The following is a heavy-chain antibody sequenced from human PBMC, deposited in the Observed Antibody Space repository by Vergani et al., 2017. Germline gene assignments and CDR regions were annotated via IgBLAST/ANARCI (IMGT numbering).Heavy chain of an antibody. CDR2: INPNSGGT. CDR3: ARAHIVVVPAAIYDWFDP. J-gene: IGHJ5*02. CDR1: GYTFTGYY. D-gene: IGHD2-2*02. V-gene: IGHV1-2*02. Sequence: QVQLVQSGAEVKKPGASVKVSCKASGYTFTGYYMHWVRQAPGQGLEWMGWINPNSGGTNYAQKFQGRVTMTRDTSISTAYMDLSRRRSDDTAVYYCARAHIVVVPAAIYDWFDPWGQGTLVTVSS.